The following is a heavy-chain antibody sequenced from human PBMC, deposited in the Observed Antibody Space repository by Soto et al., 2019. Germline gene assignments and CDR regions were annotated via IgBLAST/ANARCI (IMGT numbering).Heavy chain of an antibody. CDR3: ARSGSGWYNFDY. Sequence: EVRLEESGGDLVQPGGSLRLSCAASGFIVSDDYMTWVRQAPGKGLEWVSVMYSDGRTYYADSVKGRFTISRDNSKNTMYLQMNSLRAEDTALYYCARSGSGWYNFDYWGQGTQVTVSS. D-gene: IGHD6-19*01. J-gene: IGHJ4*02. CDR1: GFIVSDDY. CDR2: MYSDGRT. V-gene: IGHV3-66*01.